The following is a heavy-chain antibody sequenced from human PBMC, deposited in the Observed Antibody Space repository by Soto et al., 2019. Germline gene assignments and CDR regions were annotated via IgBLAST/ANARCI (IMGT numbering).Heavy chain of an antibody. CDR3: ARSALGSLNAFDI. CDR2: IYYSGST. D-gene: IGHD7-27*01. CDR1: GGSFSGYY. V-gene: IGHV4-34*01. J-gene: IGHJ3*02. Sequence: SETLSLTCAVYGGSFSGYYWSWIRQPPGKGLEWIGYIYYSGSTYYNPSLKSRVTISVDTSKNQFSLKLSSVTAADTAVYYCARSALGSLNAFDIWGQGTMVT.